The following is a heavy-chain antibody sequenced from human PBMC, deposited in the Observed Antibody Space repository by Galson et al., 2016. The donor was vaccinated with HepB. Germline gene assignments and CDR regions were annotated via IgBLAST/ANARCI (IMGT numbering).Heavy chain of an antibody. CDR3: ARREGYGYSFDY. CDR1: GYSFTSYW. Sequence: QSGAEVKKPGESLKISCKGSGYSFTSYWITWVRQMPGKGLEWMGSIDPSDSYTTYSPTFQGRVTISADKPIDTAYLQWRSLKASDTAMYYCARREGYGYSFDYWGQGTLVTVSS. CDR2: IDPSDSYT. D-gene: IGHD5-18*01. V-gene: IGHV5-10-1*01. J-gene: IGHJ4*02.